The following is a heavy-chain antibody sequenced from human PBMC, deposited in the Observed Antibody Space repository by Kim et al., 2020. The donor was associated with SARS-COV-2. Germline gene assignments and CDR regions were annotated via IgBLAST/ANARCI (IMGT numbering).Heavy chain of an antibody. D-gene: IGHD6-19*01. CDR1: GFTFSYYS. CDR3: AREGQWLSLYYYGMDV. Sequence: GGSLRLSCAASGFTFSYYSMNWVCQAPGKGLEWVSYISSSSSPIYYADSVKGRFTVSRDNAKNSLYLQMNSLRDEDTAVYYCAREGQWLSLYYYGMDVWGQGTTVTLSS. J-gene: IGHJ6*02. CDR2: ISSSSSPI. V-gene: IGHV3-48*02.